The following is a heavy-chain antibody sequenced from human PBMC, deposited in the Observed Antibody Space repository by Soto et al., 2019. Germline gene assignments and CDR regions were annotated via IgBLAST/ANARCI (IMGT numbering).Heavy chain of an antibody. J-gene: IGHJ5*02. V-gene: IGHV4-31*03. CDR1: GGSISSGYYY. CDR3: ARVGDIQAHFDP. Sequence: QVQLQESGPGLVKPSQTLSLTCTVSGGSISSGYYYWSWIRQDPGKGLEWIGYISYTGSTYYNPSLKSRVTMSVDTSRNQFSLKLTSVTAADTAVYYCARVGDIQAHFDPWGQGTLVTVSS. D-gene: IGHD3-3*01. CDR2: ISYTGST.